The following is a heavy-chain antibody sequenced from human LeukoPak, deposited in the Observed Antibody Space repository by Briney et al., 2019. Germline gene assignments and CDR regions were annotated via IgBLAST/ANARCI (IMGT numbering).Heavy chain of an antibody. D-gene: IGHD2-2*01. Sequence: SETLSLTWTVSGGSISSGGYYWSWIRQHPGTGLEWIGYIYYSGSTYYNPSLKSRVTISVDTSKNQFSLKLSSVTAADTAVYYCALYVVVPAAIFYWGQGTLVTVSS. CDR3: ALYVVVPAAIFY. V-gene: IGHV4-31*02. J-gene: IGHJ4*02. CDR1: GGSISSGGYY. CDR2: IYYSGST.